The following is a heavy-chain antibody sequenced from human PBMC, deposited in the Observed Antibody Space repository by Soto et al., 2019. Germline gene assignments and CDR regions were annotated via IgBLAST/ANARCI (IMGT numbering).Heavy chain of an antibody. J-gene: IGHJ6*02. V-gene: IGHV4-30-4*08. D-gene: IGHD3-22*01. CDR2: IYHNGIT. CDR1: GASITSGDYY. Sequence: PSETLSLTCTVSGASITSGDYYWSWIRQPPGKGLEWIGYIYHNGITYYNPSLQSRVTISVDTSKDQFSLKLSSVSATDTAVYYWARESSGRSGVLHGLDVWGQGTTVTVSS. CDR3: ARESSGRSGVLHGLDV.